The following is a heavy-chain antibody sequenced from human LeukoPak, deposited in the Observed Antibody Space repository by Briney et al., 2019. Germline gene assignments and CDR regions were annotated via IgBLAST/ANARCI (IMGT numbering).Heavy chain of an antibody. J-gene: IGHJ4*02. CDR2: FDPEDGET. CDR1: GYTLTELS. V-gene: IGHV1-24*01. D-gene: IGHD3-22*01. Sequence: ASVKVFCKVSGYTLTELSMHWVRQAPGKGLEWMGGFDPEDGETIYAQKFQGRVTMTEDTSTDTAYMELSSLRSEDTAVYYCATEGRYYDSSGYRADFDYWGQGTLVTVSS. CDR3: ATEGRYYDSSGYRADFDY.